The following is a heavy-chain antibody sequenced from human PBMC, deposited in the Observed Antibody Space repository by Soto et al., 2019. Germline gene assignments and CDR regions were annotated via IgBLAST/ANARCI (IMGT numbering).Heavy chain of an antibody. CDR3: AREHSGSYYNVWFDP. D-gene: IGHD3-10*01. CDR2: IYYSGST. J-gene: IGHJ5*02. Sequence: SETLSLTCTVSGGSISSGDYYWSWIRQPPGKGLEWIGYIYYSGSTYYNPSLKSRVTISVDTSKNQFSLKLSSVTAADTAVYYCAREHSGSYYNVWFDPWGQGTLVTVSS. V-gene: IGHV4-30-4*01. CDR1: GGSISSGDYY.